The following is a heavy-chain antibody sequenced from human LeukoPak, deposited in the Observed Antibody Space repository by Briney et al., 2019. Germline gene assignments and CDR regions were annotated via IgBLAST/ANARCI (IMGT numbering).Heavy chain of an antibody. V-gene: IGHV4-59*01. D-gene: IGHD5-18*01. CDR2: IYYSGST. Sequence: SETLSLTCTVSGGSISSYYWSWIRQPPGKGLEGIGYIYYSGSTNYNPSLKSRVTISVDTSKNQFSLKLSSVTAADTAVYYCARVVDTAMAFDYWGQGTLVPVSS. CDR3: ARVVDTAMAFDY. CDR1: GGSISSYY. J-gene: IGHJ4*02.